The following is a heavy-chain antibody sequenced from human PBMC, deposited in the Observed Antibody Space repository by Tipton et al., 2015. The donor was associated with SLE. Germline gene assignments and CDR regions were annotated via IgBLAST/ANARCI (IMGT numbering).Heavy chain of an antibody. D-gene: IGHD5-18*01. CDR2: IYYSGST. J-gene: IGHJ4*02. CDR1: GGSISSSSYY. V-gene: IGHV4-39*01. Sequence: TLSLTCTVSGGSISSSSYYWGWIRQPPGKGLEWIGSIYYSGSTYYSPSLKSRVTISVDTSKNQFSLKLSSVTAADTAVYYCARRASDTAMVNYWGQGTLVTVSS. CDR3: ARRASDTAMVNY.